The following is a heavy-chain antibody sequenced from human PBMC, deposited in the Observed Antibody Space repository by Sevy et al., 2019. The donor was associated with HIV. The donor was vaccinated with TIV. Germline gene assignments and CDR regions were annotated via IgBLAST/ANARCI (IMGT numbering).Heavy chain of an antibody. CDR3: AREDWFYYYYGMDV. J-gene: IGHJ6*02. V-gene: IGHV6-1*01. CDR1: GDSVSSNSAA. CDR2: TYYRSKWYN. D-gene: IGHD3-9*01. Sequence: SQTLSLTCAISGDSVSSNSAAWNWIRQSPSRGLEWLGRTYYRSKWYNDYAVTVKSRITINPDTSKNQFSLQLNSETPEDTAVYNCAREDWFYYYYGMDVWGQGTTVTVSS.